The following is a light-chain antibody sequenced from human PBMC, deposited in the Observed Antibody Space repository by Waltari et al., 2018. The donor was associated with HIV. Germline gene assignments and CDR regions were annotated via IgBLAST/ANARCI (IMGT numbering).Light chain of an antibody. CDR3: SSYTTSGTLLV. Sequence: QSALTQPASVSGSPRQSITISCTGTTSDIGDYNSFSWYQQHPGKAPKLMIYEVTKRPSGVSNRFSGSKSGNTASLTISGLQPEDEADYYCSSYTTSGTLLVFGGGTKLTVL. J-gene: IGLJ3*02. V-gene: IGLV2-14*01. CDR2: EVT. CDR1: TSDIGDYNS.